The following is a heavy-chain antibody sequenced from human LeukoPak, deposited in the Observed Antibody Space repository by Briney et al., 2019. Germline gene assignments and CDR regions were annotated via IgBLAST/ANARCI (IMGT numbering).Heavy chain of an antibody. D-gene: IGHD1-26*01. Sequence: GGSLRLSCAASGFTFSSYGMHWVRQAPGKGLEWVAVISYDGSNKYYADSVKGRFTISRDNSKNTLYLQMNGLRAEDTAVYYCAKDRGWELHYYFDYWGQGTLVTVSS. CDR3: AKDRGWELHYYFDY. CDR2: ISYDGSNK. CDR1: GFTFSSYG. V-gene: IGHV3-30*18. J-gene: IGHJ4*02.